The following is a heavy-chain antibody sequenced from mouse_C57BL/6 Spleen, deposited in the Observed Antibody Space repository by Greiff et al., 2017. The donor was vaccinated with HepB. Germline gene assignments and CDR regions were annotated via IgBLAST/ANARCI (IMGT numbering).Heavy chain of an antibody. D-gene: IGHD2-3*01. J-gene: IGHJ2*01. CDR2: ISSGSSTI. CDR3: ARLYDGYPYYFDY. CDR1: GFTFSDYG. V-gene: IGHV5-17*01. Sequence: EVKLMESGGGLVKPGGSLKLSCAASGFTFSDYGMHWVRQAPEKGLEWVAYISSGSSTIYYADTVKGRFTISRDNAKNTLFLQMTSLRSEDTAMYYCARLYDGYPYYFDYWGQGTTLTVSS.